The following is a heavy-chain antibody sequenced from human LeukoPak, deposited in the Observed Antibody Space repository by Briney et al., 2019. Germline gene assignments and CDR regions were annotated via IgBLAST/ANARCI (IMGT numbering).Heavy chain of an antibody. V-gene: IGHV4-4*07. Sequence: PSETLSLTCTVSGGSINSYYWSWLRQPAGKGLEWIGRIYSSGSTNYNPSLKSRVSMSVDTSKKQFSLKLTSVTAADTAVYYCARGGKATVVTMWGQGILVTVSS. CDR3: ARGGKATVVTM. J-gene: IGHJ4*02. CDR1: GGSINSYY. D-gene: IGHD4-23*01. CDR2: IYSSGST.